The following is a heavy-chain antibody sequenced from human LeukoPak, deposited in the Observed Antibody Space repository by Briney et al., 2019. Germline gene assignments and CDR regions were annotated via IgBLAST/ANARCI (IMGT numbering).Heavy chain of an antibody. CDR3: ASGYCTNGVCYTGVGDYDFDY. CDR2: IIPIFGTA. CDR1: GGTFSSYA. Sequence: SVKVSCKASGGTFSSYAISWVRQAPGQGLEWMGGIIPIFGTANYAQKFQGRVTITADESTSTAYMELSSLRSEDTAVYYCASGYCTNGVCYTGVGDYDFDYWGQGTLVTVSS. J-gene: IGHJ4*02. D-gene: IGHD2-8*01. V-gene: IGHV1-69*13.